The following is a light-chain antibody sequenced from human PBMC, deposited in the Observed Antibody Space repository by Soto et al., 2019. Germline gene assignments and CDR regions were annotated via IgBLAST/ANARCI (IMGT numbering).Light chain of an antibody. CDR3: GTWDSSLSAVV. CDR2: DNN. CDR1: SSDVGTYNL. J-gene: IGLJ2*01. V-gene: IGLV1-51*01. Sequence: QSALTQPASVSGSPGQSITISCTGTSSDVGTYNLVSWFQQHPPKAPKLLIYDNNKRPSGIPDRFSGSKSGTSATLGITGLQTGDEADYYCGTWDSSLSAVVFGGGTKLTVL.